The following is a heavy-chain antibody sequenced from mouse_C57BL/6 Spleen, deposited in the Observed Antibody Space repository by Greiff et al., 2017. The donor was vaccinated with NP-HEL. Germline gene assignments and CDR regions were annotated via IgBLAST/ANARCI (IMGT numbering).Heavy chain of an antibody. D-gene: IGHD4-1*01. CDR1: GYTFTDYE. V-gene: IGHV1-15*01. CDR2: IDPETGGT. Sequence: QVQLQQSGAELVRPGASVTLSCKASGYTFTDYEMHWVKQTPVHGLEWIGAIDPETGGTAYNQKFKGKAILTADKSSSTAYMELRSLTSEDSAVYYCTRSVGRGGYYFDYWGQGTTLTVTA. CDR3: TRSVGRGGYYFDY. J-gene: IGHJ2*01.